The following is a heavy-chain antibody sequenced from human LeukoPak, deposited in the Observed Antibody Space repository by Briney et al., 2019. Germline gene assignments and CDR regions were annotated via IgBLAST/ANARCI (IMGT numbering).Heavy chain of an antibody. J-gene: IGHJ4*02. CDR3: ARKGSSSCFDY. V-gene: IGHV1-46*01. D-gene: IGHD6-6*01. Sequence: GASVKVSCKASGYTFISYQMHWVRQAPGQGLEWMGTINPTGGSTSHAQKFQGRVTMTRDTSTSTVYMELSSLRSEDTAVYCCARKGSSSCFDYWGQGTLVTVSS. CDR1: GYTFISYQ. CDR2: INPTGGST.